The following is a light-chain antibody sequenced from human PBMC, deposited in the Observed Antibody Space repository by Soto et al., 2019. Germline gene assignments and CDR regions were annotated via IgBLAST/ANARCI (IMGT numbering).Light chain of an antibody. V-gene: IGLV1-40*01. Sequence: QSVLTQPPSVSGPPGQRVTISCTGSSSNIGAGYNVHWYQQLPGTAPKLLIYGNSNRPSVVPDRFSGSKSGTSASLAITGLQAEDEADYYCQSYDSSLSGWVFGGGTKLTVL. CDR1: SSNIGAGYN. CDR2: GNS. CDR3: QSYDSSLSGWV. J-gene: IGLJ3*02.